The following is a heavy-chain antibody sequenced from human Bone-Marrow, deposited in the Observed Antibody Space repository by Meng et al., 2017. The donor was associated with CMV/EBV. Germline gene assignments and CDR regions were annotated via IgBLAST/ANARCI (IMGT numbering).Heavy chain of an antibody. D-gene: IGHD5-18*01. V-gene: IGHV3-30*04. Sequence: GESLKISCAASGFTFSSYAIHWVRQAPGKGLEWVAVMSYDGSNKYYADSVKGRFTISRDISKNTLYLQMNSLRPEDTAVYYCAREGVQLWDYWGQGTLVTVSS. J-gene: IGHJ4*02. CDR3: AREGVQLWDY. CDR1: GFTFSSYA. CDR2: MSYDGSNK.